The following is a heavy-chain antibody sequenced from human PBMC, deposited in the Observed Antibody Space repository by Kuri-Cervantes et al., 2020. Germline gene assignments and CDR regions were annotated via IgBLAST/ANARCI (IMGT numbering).Heavy chain of an antibody. CDR3: ARGVYTSGSYSAFDI. Sequence: SETLSLTCTVSGGSISSGGYYWSWIRQHPGKGLEWIGYIYYSGSIYYNPSLKSRVTISVDTSKNQFSLKLSSVTAADTAVYYCARGVYTSGSYSAFDIWGQGTMVTVSS. V-gene: IGHV4-31*03. CDR1: GGSISSGGYY. D-gene: IGHD1-26*01. CDR2: IYYSGSI. J-gene: IGHJ3*02.